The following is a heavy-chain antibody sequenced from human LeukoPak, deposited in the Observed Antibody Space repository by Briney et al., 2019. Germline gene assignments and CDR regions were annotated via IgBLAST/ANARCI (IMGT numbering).Heavy chain of an antibody. CDR1: GGTFSSYA. D-gene: IGHD5-24*01. J-gene: IGHJ4*02. Sequence: GSSVKVSCKASGGTFSSYAISWVRQAPGQGLEWMGGIIPIFGTANYAQKFRGRVTITTDESTSTAYMELSSLRSEDTAVYYCAKEMATIWAFDYWSQGTLVTVSS. CDR2: IIPIFGTA. V-gene: IGHV1-69*05. CDR3: AKEMATIWAFDY.